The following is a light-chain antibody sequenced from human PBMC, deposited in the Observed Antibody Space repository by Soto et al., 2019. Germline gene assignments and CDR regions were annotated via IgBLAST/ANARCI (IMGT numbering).Light chain of an antibody. J-gene: IGKJ1*01. Sequence: DIVMTQSPASLAVSLGERATINCKSSQSVLYSSNNKNYLAWYQQKPGQPPKLLIYGASTRESGVPDRFSGSGSGTDFTLTISSLQAEDVAVYYCQQYYSTPQTFGQGTKVDIK. V-gene: IGKV4-1*01. CDR1: QSVLYSSNNKNY. CDR2: GAS. CDR3: QQYYSTPQT.